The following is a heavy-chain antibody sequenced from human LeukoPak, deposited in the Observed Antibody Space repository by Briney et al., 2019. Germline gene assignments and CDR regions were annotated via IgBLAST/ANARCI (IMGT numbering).Heavy chain of an antibody. CDR2: ISAYNGNT. J-gene: IGHJ4*02. Sequence: GASVKVSCKASGYTFTSYGISWVRQAPGQGLEWMGWISAYNGNTNYAQKFQGRVTMTTDTSTSTAYMELRSLRSDDTAVYYCARGRNYYDSSGPGFDYWGQGTLVTVSS. V-gene: IGHV1-18*01. D-gene: IGHD3-22*01. CDR1: GYTFTSYG. CDR3: ARGRNYYDSSGPGFDY.